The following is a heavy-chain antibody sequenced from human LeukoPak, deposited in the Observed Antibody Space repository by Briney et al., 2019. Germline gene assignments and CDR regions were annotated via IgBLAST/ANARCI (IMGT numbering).Heavy chain of an antibody. CDR1: GFTFSSYS. V-gene: IGHV3-21*04. CDR2: ISSSSSYI. CDR3: ARVLDYYVSGTHGFDY. D-gene: IGHD3-10*01. Sequence: GGSLRLSCAASGFTFSSYSMNWVRQAPGKGLEWVSSISSSSSYIYYADSVKGRFTISRDNAKNSLYLQMNSLRAEDTAVYYCARVLDYYVSGTHGFDYWGQGTLVTVSS. J-gene: IGHJ4*02.